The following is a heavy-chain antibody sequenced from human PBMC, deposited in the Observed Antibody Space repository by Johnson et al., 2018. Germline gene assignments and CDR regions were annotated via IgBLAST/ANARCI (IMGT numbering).Heavy chain of an antibody. CDR3: ARKYYYYYYMDV. CDR1: GFTFSSYG. Sequence: VQLVESGGGVVQPGRSLRLSCAASGFTFSSYGMHWVRQAPGKGLEWVSYISSSSSTRYYADSVKGRFTISRDKAKNSLYLQMNSLRAEDTAVYYCARKYYYYYYMDVWGQGTTVTVSS. J-gene: IGHJ6*03. CDR2: ISSSSSTR. V-gene: IGHV3-48*01.